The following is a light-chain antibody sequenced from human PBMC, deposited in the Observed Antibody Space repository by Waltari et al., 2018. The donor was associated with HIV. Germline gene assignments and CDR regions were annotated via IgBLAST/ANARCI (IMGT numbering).Light chain of an antibody. J-gene: IGLJ3*02. CDR3: GTWDRSLSAAV. CDR1: TSNIGNDY. CDR2: DNN. V-gene: IGLV1-51*01. Sequence: QSVLTQPPSVSAAPGQKVTISCSGSTSNIGNDYVSWYQHVPGAAPRLLIYDNNKGPSGIPDRFSGSRSGTSATLGITGLQTGDEAHYYCGTWDRSLSAAVFGGGTKLTVL.